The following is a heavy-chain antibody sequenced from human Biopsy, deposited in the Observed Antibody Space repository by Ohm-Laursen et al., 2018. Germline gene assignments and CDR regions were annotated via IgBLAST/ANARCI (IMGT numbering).Heavy chain of an antibody. CDR1: GESMGTYY. CDR2: IYYSGTT. CDR3: ARVRGGFLEWFDY. Sequence: SDTLSLTCPVSGESMGTYYWSWIRQPPGKVMEWIASIYYSGTTHKNPSLKSRVTISVDTSQGLLSLDLSSVTAADTAVYYCARVRGGFLEWFDYWGQGTLVTVSS. V-gene: IGHV4-59*07. D-gene: IGHD3-3*01. J-gene: IGHJ5*01.